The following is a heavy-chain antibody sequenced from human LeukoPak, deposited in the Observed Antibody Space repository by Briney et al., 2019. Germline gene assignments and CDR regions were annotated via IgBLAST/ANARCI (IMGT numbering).Heavy chain of an antibody. CDR1: GFTFSSYA. D-gene: IGHD3-10*01. CDR2: ITGSGGST. J-gene: IGHJ4*02. Sequence: GGSLRLSCAASGFTFSSYAMSWVRQAPGKGLEWVSAITGSGGSTYYADSVKGRLTISRDNSKNTLYVQMNSLRAEGTAVYYCAKDYYVSGSYRHFDYWGQGTLVTVSS. CDR3: AKDYYVSGSYRHFDY. V-gene: IGHV3-23*01.